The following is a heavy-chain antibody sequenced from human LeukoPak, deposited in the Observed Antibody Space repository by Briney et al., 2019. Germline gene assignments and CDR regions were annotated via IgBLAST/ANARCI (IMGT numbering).Heavy chain of an antibody. J-gene: IGHJ4*02. CDR1: GGTFSIYA. Sequence: SVTVSCKASGGTFSIYAISWVRQAPGQGLEWMGGIIPIFGTANYAQKFQGRVTITADESTSTAYMELSSLRSEDTAVYYCAREGDGYNPFDYWGQGTLVTVSS. CDR3: AREGDGYNPFDY. D-gene: IGHD5-24*01. CDR2: IIPIFGTA. V-gene: IGHV1-69*13.